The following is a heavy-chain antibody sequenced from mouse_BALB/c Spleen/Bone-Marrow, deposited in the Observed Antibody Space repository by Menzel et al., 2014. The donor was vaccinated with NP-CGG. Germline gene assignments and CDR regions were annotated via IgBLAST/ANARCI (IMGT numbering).Heavy chain of an antibody. J-gene: IGHJ3*01. D-gene: IGHD2-14*01. V-gene: IGHV14-3*02. CDR2: IDPANGNT. CDR3: AYYRYDEGGSAF. CDR1: GFNIKDTY. Sequence: EVQLQESGAELVKPGASVKLSCTASGFNIKDTYMHWVKQRPEQGLERIVGIDPANGNTKYDPKFQGKATITADTSSNTAYLQLSSLTSEDTAVYYCAYYRYDEGGSAFWGQGTLVTVSA.